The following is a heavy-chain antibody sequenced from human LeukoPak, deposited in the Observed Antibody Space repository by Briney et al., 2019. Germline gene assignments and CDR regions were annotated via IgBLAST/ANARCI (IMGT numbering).Heavy chain of an antibody. CDR3: TSYHYYDSSGYQPDY. CDR2: IWYDGSNK. V-gene: IGHV3-33*01. Sequence: GGSLRLSCAASGFTFSSYGMHWVRQAPGKGLEWVAVIWYDGSNKYYADSVKGRFTISRDNSKNTLYLQMNSLRAEDTAVYYCTSYHYYDSSGYQPDYWGQGTLVTVSS. CDR1: GFTFSSYG. J-gene: IGHJ4*02. D-gene: IGHD3-22*01.